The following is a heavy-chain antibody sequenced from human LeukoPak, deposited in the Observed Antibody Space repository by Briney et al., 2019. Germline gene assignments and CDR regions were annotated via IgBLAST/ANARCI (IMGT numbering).Heavy chain of an antibody. CDR3: ANSGRLGSSWYSPNYFDY. Sequence: PSETLSLTCAVYGGSFSGYYWSWIRQPPGKGLEWIGEINHSGSTNYNPSLKSRVTISVDPSKNQFSLKLSSVTAADTAVYYCANSGRLGSSWYSPNYFDYWGQGTLVTVSS. J-gene: IGHJ4*02. V-gene: IGHV4-34*01. CDR1: GGSFSGYY. CDR2: INHSGST. D-gene: IGHD6-13*01.